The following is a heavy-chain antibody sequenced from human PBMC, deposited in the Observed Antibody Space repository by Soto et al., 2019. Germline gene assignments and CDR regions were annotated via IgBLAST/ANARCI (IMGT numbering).Heavy chain of an antibody. Sequence: EVQPLESGGGLVQPGGSLRLSCAASGFTFNNYATTWVRQAPGKGLEWVSAISGGGDTTSYADSVKGRFTVSRDGSKNTLYLQMSSQRAEDTALYYCAKGRGGSGSLTRRVDFWGQGTLVTVSS. CDR2: ISGGGDTT. J-gene: IGHJ4*02. CDR3: AKGRGGSGSLTRRVDF. D-gene: IGHD3-10*01. CDR1: GFTFNNYA. V-gene: IGHV3-23*01.